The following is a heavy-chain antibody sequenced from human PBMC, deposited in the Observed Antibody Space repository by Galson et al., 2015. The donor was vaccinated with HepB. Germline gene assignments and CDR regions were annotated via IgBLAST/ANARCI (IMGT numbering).Heavy chain of an antibody. CDR1: GGSISSYY. CDR3: ASAMDDSSGYYSGYYYYYGMDV. V-gene: IGHV4-59*01. CDR2: IYYSGST. Sequence: SETLSLTCTVSGGSISSYYWSWIRQPPGKGLEWIGYIYYSGSTNYNPSLKSRVTISVDTSKNQFSLKLSSVTAADTAVYYCASAMDDSSGYYSGYYYYYGMDVWGQGTTVTVSS. J-gene: IGHJ6*02. D-gene: IGHD3-22*01.